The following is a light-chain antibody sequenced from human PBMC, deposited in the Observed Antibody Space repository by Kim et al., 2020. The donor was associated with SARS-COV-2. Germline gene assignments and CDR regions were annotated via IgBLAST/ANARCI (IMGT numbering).Light chain of an antibody. CDR2: WAS. V-gene: IGKV4-1*01. J-gene: IGKJ1*01. Sequence: ATINCKDSRTVLYSTNNKNYLAWYQQKPGQPPKLLIYWASTRESGVPDRFSGSGSGTDFTLTISSLQAEDVAVYYCQQYYSTPWTFGQGTKVDIK. CDR3: QQYYSTPWT. CDR1: RTVLYSTNNKNY.